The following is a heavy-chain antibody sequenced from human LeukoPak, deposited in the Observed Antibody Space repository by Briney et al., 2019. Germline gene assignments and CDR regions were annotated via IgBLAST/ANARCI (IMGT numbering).Heavy chain of an antibody. V-gene: IGHV3-33*01. CDR1: GFTFSSYG. J-gene: IGHJ4*02. CDR2: IWYDGTNK. CDR3: ARGQWLDLY. D-gene: IGHD6-19*01. Sequence: PGRSRILSCAAFGFTFSSYGMHWVRQAPGKGLEWVAVIWYDGTNKYYADSVRGRFTISRDNSKNTLYLQMTSLRAEDTAVYYCARGQWLDLYWGQGTLVTVSS.